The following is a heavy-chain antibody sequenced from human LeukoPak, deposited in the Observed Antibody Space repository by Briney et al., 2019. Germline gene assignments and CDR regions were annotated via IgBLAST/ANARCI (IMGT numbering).Heavy chain of an antibody. J-gene: IGHJ6*03. CDR2: IQYDGSNK. V-gene: IGHV3-30*02. D-gene: IGHD5-24*01. CDR1: GFTFSSYG. CDR3: AKGPKQLLIRRSVWAYMDV. Sequence: GGSLRLSCAASGFTFSSYGMHWVRQAPGKGLEWVAFIQYDGSNKYYADSVKGRFTISRDSSKNTLYLQMNSLRAADTAVYYCAKGPKQLLIRRSVWAYMDVWGKGTTVTISS.